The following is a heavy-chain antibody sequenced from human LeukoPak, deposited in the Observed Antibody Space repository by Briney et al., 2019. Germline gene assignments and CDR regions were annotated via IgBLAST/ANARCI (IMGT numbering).Heavy chain of an antibody. J-gene: IGHJ6*02. D-gene: IGHD3-9*01. CDR1: GGSISSYY. CDR3: ATQTILTGYYSDYYYYGMDV. CDR2: IYTSGST. V-gene: IGHV4-4*07. Sequence: PSETLSLTCTVSGGSISSYYWSWIRQPAGKGLEWIGRIYTSGSTNYNPSLKSRVTMSVDTSKNQFSLKLSSVTAADTAVYYCATQTILTGYYSDYYYYGMDVWGQGTTVTVSS.